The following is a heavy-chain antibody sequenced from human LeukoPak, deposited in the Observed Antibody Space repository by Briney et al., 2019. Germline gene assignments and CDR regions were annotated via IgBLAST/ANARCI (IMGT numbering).Heavy chain of an antibody. D-gene: IGHD3-3*01. CDR1: GDTFTSYY. CDR2: INPSGGST. V-gene: IGHV1-46*01. CDR3: ATLRFLEWLWLPGGWFDP. Sequence: ASVKVSCKASGDTFTSYYIHWVRQAPGQGLEWMGIINPSGGSTIYAQKFQGRVTMTEDTSTDTAYMELSSLRSEDTAVYYCATLRFLEWLWLPGGWFDPWGQGTLVTVSS. J-gene: IGHJ5*02.